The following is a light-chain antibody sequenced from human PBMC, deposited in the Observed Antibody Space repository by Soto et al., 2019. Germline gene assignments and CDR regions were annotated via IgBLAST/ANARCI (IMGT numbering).Light chain of an antibody. Sequence: QSVLTQPPSMSAAPGQKINISCSGSSSNIGASYVFWYQQFPGTAPKLLIYDTDKRPSGIPDRFSGSKSGTSATLGITRLQTGYEADYYCGACDSSLRVVLFGGGTKLTVL. J-gene: IGLJ3*02. CDR3: GACDSSLRVVL. V-gene: IGLV1-51*01. CDR2: DTD. CDR1: SSNIGASY.